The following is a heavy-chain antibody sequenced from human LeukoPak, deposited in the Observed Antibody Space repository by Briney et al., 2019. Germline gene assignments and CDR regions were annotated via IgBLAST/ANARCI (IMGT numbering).Heavy chain of an antibody. V-gene: IGHV4-59*01. Sequence: SETLSLTCTVSGGSISSYYWSWIRQPPGKGLEWIGYIYYSGSTNYNPSLKSRVTISVDTSKNQFSLKLGSVTAADTAVYYCASRLWFGELDYYGMDVWGKGTTVTVSS. D-gene: IGHD3-10*01. CDR3: ASRLWFGELDYYGMDV. CDR2: IYYSGST. CDR1: GGSISSYY. J-gene: IGHJ6*04.